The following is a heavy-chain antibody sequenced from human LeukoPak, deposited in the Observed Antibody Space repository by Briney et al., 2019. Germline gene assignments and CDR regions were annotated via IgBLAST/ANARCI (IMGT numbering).Heavy chain of an antibody. J-gene: IGHJ6*03. V-gene: IGHV7-4-1*02. Sequence: GASVKVSGKASGYTFTSYAMNWVRQAPGQGLEWMGWINTNSGNPTYAQGFTGRFVFSLDTSVSTAYLQISSLKAEDTAVYYCARENSSSWYLGYYYYYYMDVWGKGTTVTVSS. D-gene: IGHD6-13*01. CDR3: ARENSSSWYLGYYYYYYMDV. CDR2: INTNSGNP. CDR1: GYTFTSYA.